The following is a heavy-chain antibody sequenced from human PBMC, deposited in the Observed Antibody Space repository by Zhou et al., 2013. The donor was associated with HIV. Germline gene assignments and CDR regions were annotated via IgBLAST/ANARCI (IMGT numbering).Heavy chain of an antibody. V-gene: IGHV4-4*09. J-gene: IGHJ4*02. Sequence: VQLQESGPGLVKPSETLSLTCTVSGGSINSYYWSWIRQPPGKGLEWIGYIYTSGSTNYNPSLKSRVTISIDTSKNQFSLKLSSVTAADTAVYYCARDDGGAIDYWGQGTLVTVSS. CDR1: GGSINSYY. CDR3: ARDDGGAIDY. D-gene: IGHD3-16*01. CDR2: IYTSGST.